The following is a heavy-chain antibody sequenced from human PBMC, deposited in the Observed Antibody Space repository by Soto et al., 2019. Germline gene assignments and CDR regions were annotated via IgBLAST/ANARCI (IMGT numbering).Heavy chain of an antibody. CDR1: GYTFTGYY. CDR2: INPNSGGT. J-gene: IGHJ6*02. V-gene: IGHV1-2*04. CDR3: AREVEMATKEGGDYYYGMDV. Sequence: QVQLVQSGAEVKKPGASVKVSCKASGYTFTGYYMHWVRQAPGQGLEWMGWINPNSGGTNYAQKFQGWVTMTRDTSISTAYMELSRLRSDDTAVYYCAREVEMATKEGGDYYYGMDVWGQGTTVTVSS. D-gene: IGHD5-12*01.